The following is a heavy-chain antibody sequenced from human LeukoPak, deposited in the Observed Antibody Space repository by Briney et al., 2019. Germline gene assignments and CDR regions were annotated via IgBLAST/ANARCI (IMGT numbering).Heavy chain of an antibody. V-gene: IGHV3-7*01. CDR1: GFTFSSYW. CDR3: AREYGDYAQHSYYLDV. D-gene: IGHD4-17*01. Sequence: GGSLRLSCAASGFTFSSYWMSWVRQAPGKGLERVANIKQDGSEKYYVDSVKGRFTISRDNAKNSMHLQMNNLRAEDSAIYYCAREYGDYAQHSYYLDVWGKGTTVTVSS. CDR2: IKQDGSEK. J-gene: IGHJ6*03.